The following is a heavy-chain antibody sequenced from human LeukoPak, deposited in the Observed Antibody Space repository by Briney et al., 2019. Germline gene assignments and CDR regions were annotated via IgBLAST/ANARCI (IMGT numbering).Heavy chain of an antibody. CDR2: IIPIFGTA. J-gene: IGHJ4*02. Sequence: SVKVSCKASGGTFSSYAISWVRQAPGQGLEWMGGIIPIFGTANYAQKFRGRVTITADKSTRTAYMELSSLRAEDAAVYYCAKAPVTSCRGAFCYPFDYWGQGTLVTVSS. D-gene: IGHD2-15*01. CDR3: AKAPVTSCRGAFCYPFDY. V-gene: IGHV1-69*06. CDR1: GGTFSSYA.